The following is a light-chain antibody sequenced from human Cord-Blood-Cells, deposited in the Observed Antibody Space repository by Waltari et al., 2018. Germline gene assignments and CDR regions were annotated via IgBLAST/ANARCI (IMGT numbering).Light chain of an antibody. CDR1: SSDVGSYNL. J-gene: IGLJ3*02. CDR2: GGS. V-gene: IGLV2-23*01. Sequence: QSALTQPASVSGSPGQSITISCTGTSSDVGSYNLVSWYQQPPGKAPNHMIYGGSKRPSGVSNRFSGSKSGNTASLTISGLQAEDEADYYCCSYAGSSTWVFGGGTKLTVI. CDR3: CSYAGSSTWV.